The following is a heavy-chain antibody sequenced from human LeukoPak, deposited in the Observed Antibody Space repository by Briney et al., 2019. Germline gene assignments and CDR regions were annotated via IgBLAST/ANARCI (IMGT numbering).Heavy chain of an antibody. Sequence: GGCPRLSCAVSGLTFSSYSMSWVRQAPGKGLGWVLPISSSISSIHYAASVKGRFTISRDNAKNTLYLQMNSLRAEDTAVYYCAKHYGSGSYYNVGFDYWGQGTLVTVSS. CDR3: AKHYGSGSYYNVGFDY. CDR2: ISSSISSI. J-gene: IGHJ4*02. CDR1: GLTFSSYS. D-gene: IGHD3-10*01. V-gene: IGHV3-21*04.